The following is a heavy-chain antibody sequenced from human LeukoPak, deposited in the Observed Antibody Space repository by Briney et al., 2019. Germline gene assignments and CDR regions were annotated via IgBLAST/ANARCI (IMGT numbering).Heavy chain of an antibody. CDR3: ARAFLGGDY. Sequence: GGSLRLSCAASGFTFSSYAMSWVRQAPGKGLEWVSYISDTSYTIYYADSVKGRFTISRDNAKNSLYLQMSRLRDEDTAVYYCARAFLGGDYWGQGTLVTVSS. CDR1: GFTFSSYA. CDR2: ISDTSYTI. V-gene: IGHV3-48*02. D-gene: IGHD3-3*02. J-gene: IGHJ4*02.